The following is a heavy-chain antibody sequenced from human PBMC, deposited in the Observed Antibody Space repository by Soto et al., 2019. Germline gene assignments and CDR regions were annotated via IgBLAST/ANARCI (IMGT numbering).Heavy chain of an antibody. J-gene: IGHJ6*02. CDR3: ATAYYGSSGYPVGGMDV. CDR2: IGSNGYT. CDR1: GFTFTRYD. Sequence: HPGGSLRLSCAASGFTFTRYDMHWGRISEGKGLQWVSSIGSNGYTYYLDSVNCRFTISREDDKTSVYLQINILGAGDTAASSCATAYYGSSGYPVGGMDVWGQGTMVTVSS. D-gene: IGHD3-22*01. V-gene: IGHV3-13*01.